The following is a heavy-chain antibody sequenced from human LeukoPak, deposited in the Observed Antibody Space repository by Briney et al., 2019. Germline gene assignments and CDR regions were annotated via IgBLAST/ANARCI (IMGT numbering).Heavy chain of an antibody. D-gene: IGHD5-12*01. J-gene: IGHJ4*02. CDR2: IYHSGST. CDR1: GYSISSGYY. CDR3: ARHAESGSDRFDY. V-gene: IGHV4-38-2*02. Sequence: SSETLSLTCTVSGYSISSGYYWGWIRQPPGKGLEWIGSIYHSGSTYYNPSLKSRVTISVDTSKNQFSLKLSSVTAADTAVYYCARHAESGSDRFDYWGQGTLVTVSS.